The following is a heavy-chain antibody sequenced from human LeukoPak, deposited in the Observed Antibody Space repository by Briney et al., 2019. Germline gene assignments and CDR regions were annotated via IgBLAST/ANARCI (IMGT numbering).Heavy chain of an antibody. CDR3: AKDRGDQGSDAFDI. CDR1: GFTFDDYA. D-gene: IGHD2-21*01. Sequence: PGRSRRLSCAASGFTFDDYAMHWVRQAPGKGLEWVSGISWNSGSIGYADSVKGRFTISRDNAKNSLYLQMNSLRAEDMALYCCAKDRGDQGSDAFDIWGQGTMVTVSS. V-gene: IGHV3-9*03. J-gene: IGHJ3*02. CDR2: ISWNSGSI.